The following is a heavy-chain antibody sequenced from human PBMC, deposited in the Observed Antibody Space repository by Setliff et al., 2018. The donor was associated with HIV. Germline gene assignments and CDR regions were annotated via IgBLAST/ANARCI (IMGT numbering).Heavy chain of an antibody. Sequence: PSETLSLTCSVSGGSLSSGSHYCTWLRQAAGKGLEWIGHFYTSGTTNYNPSLESRAILSVDTSQNQFSLQLKHVTAADTAIYYCAREQYHFVVDYYYYYGMDVWGQGNTVTVSS. CDR1: GGSLSSGSHY. CDR2: FYTSGTT. J-gene: IGHJ6*02. V-gene: IGHV4-61*09. CDR3: AREQYHFVVDYYYYYGMDV. D-gene: IGHD2-15*01.